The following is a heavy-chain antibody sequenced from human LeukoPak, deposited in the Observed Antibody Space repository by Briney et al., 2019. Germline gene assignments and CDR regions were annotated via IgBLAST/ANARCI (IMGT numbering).Heavy chain of an antibody. CDR1: GYTFTSYY. CDR3: ARVRSDRQWLVRGFDY. Sequence: ASVKVSCKASGYTFTSYYMHWVRQAPGQGLEWMGIINPSGGSTSYAQKFQGRVTMTRDTSTSTVYMELSSLRSEDTAVYYCARVRSDRQWLVRGFDYWGQGTLVTVSS. V-gene: IGHV1-46*01. J-gene: IGHJ4*02. D-gene: IGHD6-19*01. CDR2: INPSGGST.